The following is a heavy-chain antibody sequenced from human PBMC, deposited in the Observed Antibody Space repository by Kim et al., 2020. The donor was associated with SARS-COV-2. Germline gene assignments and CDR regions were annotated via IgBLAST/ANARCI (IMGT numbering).Heavy chain of an antibody. V-gene: IGHV3-23*01. D-gene: IGHD3-9*01. CDR2: ISGSGGST. J-gene: IGHJ6*02. CDR3: ATYDILTFHTYYYYGMDV. CDR1: GFTFSSYA. Sequence: GGSLRLSCAASGFTFSSYAMSWVRQAPGKGLEWVSAISGSGGSTYYADSVKGRFTISRDNSKNTLYLQMNSLRAEDTAVYYCATYDILTFHTYYYYGMDVWGQGTTVTVSS.